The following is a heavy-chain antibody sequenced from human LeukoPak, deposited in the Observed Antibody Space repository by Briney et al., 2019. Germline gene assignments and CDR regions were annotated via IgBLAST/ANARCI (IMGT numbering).Heavy chain of an antibody. CDR2: IFSIGST. CDR1: GGSITRYY. J-gene: IGHJ6*02. Sequence: PSETLSLTCTVAGGSITRYYWTWIRQPPGKGLEWIGYIFSIGSTNYNPSLKSRVAVSLDTSKRQFSLRLTSVTAADTAVYYCARDGCSSTSCYSDYYYGMDVWGQGTTVTVSS. CDR3: ARDGCSSTSCYSDYYYGMDV. V-gene: IGHV4-59*01. D-gene: IGHD2-2*01.